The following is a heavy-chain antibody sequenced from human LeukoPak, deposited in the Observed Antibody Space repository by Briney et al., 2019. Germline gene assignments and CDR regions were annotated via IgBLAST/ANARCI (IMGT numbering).Heavy chain of an antibody. V-gene: IGHV3-43D*03. D-gene: IGHD4-17*01. J-gene: IGHJ6*03. Sequence: GGSLRLSCAASGFTFDDYAMHWVRQAPGKGLEWVPLISWDGGSTYYADSVKGRFTISRDNSKNSLYLQMNSLRAEDTALYYCAKDGPFTRGIYGVYYYYYMDVWGKGTTVTVSS. CDR3: AKDGPFTRGIYGVYYYYYMDV. CDR1: GFTFDDYA. CDR2: ISWDGGST.